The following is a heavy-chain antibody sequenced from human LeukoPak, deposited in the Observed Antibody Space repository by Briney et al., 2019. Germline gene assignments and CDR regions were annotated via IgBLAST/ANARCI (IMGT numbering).Heavy chain of an antibody. J-gene: IGHJ4*02. CDR3: ARGHYDVLAASYKWTPDY. Sequence: GGSLRLSCAASGFTFNTFNMNWVRQAPGKGREWVSSITSGGDYIYYADSVTGRFTTSRDNAKNYLSLQLNRLRVEDTAVYYCARGHYDVLAASYKWTPDYWGQGTLVTVSS. CDR1: GFTFNTFN. D-gene: IGHD3-9*01. CDR2: ITSGGDYI. V-gene: IGHV3-21*01.